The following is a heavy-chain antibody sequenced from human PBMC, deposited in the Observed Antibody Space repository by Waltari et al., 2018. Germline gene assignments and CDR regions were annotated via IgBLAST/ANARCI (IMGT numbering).Heavy chain of an antibody. CDR3: ARGYYDSSGYPDFDY. J-gene: IGHJ4*02. Sequence: QVQLVQSGAEVKKPGSSVKVSCKASGGTFSSYAISWVRQAPGQGLEWMGGIIPILGIANYAQKFQCSVTITADESTSTAYMELGSLRSEDTAVYYCARGYYDSSGYPDFDYWGQGTLVTVSS. CDR1: GGTFSSYA. CDR2: IIPILGIA. V-gene: IGHV1-69*04. D-gene: IGHD3-22*01.